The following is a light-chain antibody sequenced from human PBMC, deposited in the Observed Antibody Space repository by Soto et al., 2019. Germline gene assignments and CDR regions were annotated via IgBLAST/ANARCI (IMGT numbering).Light chain of an antibody. CDR3: SSFTSTSTLVV. CDR1: SSDVGDYDF. Sequence: QSVLTQPASVSGSPGQSITISCTGSSSDVGDYDFVSWYQQHPGKAPKLIIYEVSDRPSGVSNRFSGSKSGNTASLTISGLQAEDDAHYYCSSFTSTSTLVVFGGGTEVTVL. CDR2: EVS. J-gene: IGLJ2*01. V-gene: IGLV2-14*01.